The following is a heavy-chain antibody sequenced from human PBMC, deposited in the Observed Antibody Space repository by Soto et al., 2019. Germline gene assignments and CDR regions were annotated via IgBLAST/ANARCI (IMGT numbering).Heavy chain of an antibody. V-gene: IGHV3-23*01. CDR3: AKDSSRYNWNYADY. CDR1: GFTFSSYA. Sequence: PGGSLRLSCAASGFTFSSYAMSWVRQAPGKGLEWVSAISGSGGSTYYADSVKGRFTISRDNSKNTLYLQMNSLRAEDTAVYYCAKDSSRYNWNYADYWGQGILVTVS. D-gene: IGHD1-7*01. CDR2: ISGSGGST. J-gene: IGHJ4*02.